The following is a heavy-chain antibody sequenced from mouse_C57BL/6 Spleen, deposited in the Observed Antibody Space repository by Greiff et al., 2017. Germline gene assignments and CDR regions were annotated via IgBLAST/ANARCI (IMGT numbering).Heavy chain of an antibody. CDR2: ISSGGSYT. Sequence: DVKLVESGGDLVKPGGSLKLSCAASGFTFSSYGMSWVRQTPDKRLEWVATISSGGSYTYYPDSVKGRFTISRDNAKNTLYLQMSSLKSEDTAMYYCARSYYYGSSPFDYWGQGTTLTVSS. CDR1: GFTFSSYG. D-gene: IGHD1-1*01. J-gene: IGHJ2*01. V-gene: IGHV5-6*02. CDR3: ARSYYYGSSPFDY.